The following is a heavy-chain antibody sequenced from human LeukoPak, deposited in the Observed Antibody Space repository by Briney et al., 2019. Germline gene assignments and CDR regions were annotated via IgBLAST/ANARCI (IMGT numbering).Heavy chain of an antibody. J-gene: IGHJ6*02. V-gene: IGHV3-21*01. CDR1: GFTLSSYS. D-gene: IGHD6-19*01. CDR3: ARDYSSVAVAGTPDYGMDV. CDR2: ISSSSSYI. Sequence: GGPLRLSCAASGFTLSSYSMNWVRQAPGKGLEWVSSISSSSSYIYYADSVKGRFTISRDNAKNSLYLQMNSLRAEDTAVYYCARDYSSVAVAGTPDYGMDVWGQGTTVTVSS.